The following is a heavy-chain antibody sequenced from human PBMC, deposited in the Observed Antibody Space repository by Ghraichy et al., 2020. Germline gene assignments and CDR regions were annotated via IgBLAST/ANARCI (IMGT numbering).Heavy chain of an antibody. CDR1: GFTFSSYA. CDR3: AKVHDYGDYGRFYFDY. CDR2: ISGSGGST. J-gene: IGHJ4*02. V-gene: IGHV3-23*01. Sequence: GESLNISCAASGFTFSSYAMSWVRQAPGKGLEWVSAISGSGGSTYYADSVKGRFTISRDNSKNTLYLQMNSLRAEDTAVYYCAKVHDYGDYGRFYFDYWGQGTLVTVSS. D-gene: IGHD4-17*01.